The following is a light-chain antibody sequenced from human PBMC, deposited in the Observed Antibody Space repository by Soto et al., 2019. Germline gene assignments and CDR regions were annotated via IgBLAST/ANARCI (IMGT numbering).Light chain of an antibody. CDR1: SSDVGGSNY. CDR2: GVS. Sequence: QSALTQPASVSGSPGQSITISCTGSSSDVGGSNYVSWYQQHPGKAPKLMIFGVSTRPSGVSIRFSGSKFGNTASLTISGLQAEDEAEYYCSSYTSSSTYVFGRGTKLTVL. CDR3: SSYTSSSTYV. V-gene: IGLV2-14*01. J-gene: IGLJ1*01.